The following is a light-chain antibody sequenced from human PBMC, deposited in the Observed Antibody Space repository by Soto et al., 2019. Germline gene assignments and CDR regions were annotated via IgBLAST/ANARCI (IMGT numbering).Light chain of an antibody. V-gene: IGLV4-60*02. J-gene: IGLJ1*01. Sequence: QPVLTQSSSASASLGSSVSLTCTLSSGHSSYIIAWHQQQPGKAPRYLMKLEGSGSYNKGSGVPDRFSGSSSGADRYLTISNLQFEDEADYYCETWDSNTYVFVTGTKLTVL. CDR2: LEGSGSY. CDR1: SGHSSYI. CDR3: ETWDSNTYV.